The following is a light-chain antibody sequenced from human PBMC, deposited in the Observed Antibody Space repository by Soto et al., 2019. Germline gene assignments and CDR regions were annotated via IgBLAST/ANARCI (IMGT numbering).Light chain of an antibody. Sequence: VLTQPPSASGTPGQRVTISCSGSSSNIGSNYVYWYQQLPGTAPKLLIYRNNQRPSGVPDRFSGSKSGTSASLAISGLRSEDEADYYCAAWDDSLSGVVFGGGTQLTVL. V-gene: IGLV1-47*01. CDR3: AAWDDSLSGVV. CDR2: RNN. CDR1: SSNIGSNY. J-gene: IGLJ2*01.